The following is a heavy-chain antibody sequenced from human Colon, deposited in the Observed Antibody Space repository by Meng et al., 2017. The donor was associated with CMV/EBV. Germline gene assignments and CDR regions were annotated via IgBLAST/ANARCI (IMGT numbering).Heavy chain of an antibody. CDR1: GYTFTSYC. D-gene: IGHD5-24*01. CDR2: INPSGGST. CDR3: AREMASTYFFDY. V-gene: IGHV1-46*01. Sequence: CKSSGYTFTSYCIHWVLQAPGQGLEWMGNINPSGGSTTYAQKFQGRVTMTWDTSTSTVYMDLNSLTSEDTALYYCAREMASTYFFDYWGQGTLVTVSS. J-gene: IGHJ4*02.